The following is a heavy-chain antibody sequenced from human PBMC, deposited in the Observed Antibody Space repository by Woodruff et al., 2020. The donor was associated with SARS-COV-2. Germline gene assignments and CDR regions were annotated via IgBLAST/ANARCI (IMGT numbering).Heavy chain of an antibody. Sequence: SLKGRFTISRDNSKNTLYLQMNSLRAEDTAVYYCASPRYFDWLSSLDYWGQGTLVTVSS. J-gene: IGHJ4*02. D-gene: IGHD3-9*01. V-gene: IGHV3-30*01. CDR3: ASPRYFDWLSSLDY.